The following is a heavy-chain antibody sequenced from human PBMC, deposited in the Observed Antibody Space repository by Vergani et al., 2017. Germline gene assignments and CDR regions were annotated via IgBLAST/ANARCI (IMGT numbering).Heavy chain of an antibody. CDR3: ATHGGYSSGWYYVFGSLTLDY. D-gene: IGHD6-19*01. V-gene: IGHV3-23*01. CDR1: GFTFSSYA. CDR2: ISGSGGST. Sequence: EVQLLESGGGLVQPGGSLRLSCAASGFTFSSYAMSWVRQAPGKGLEWVSAISGSGGSTYYADSVKGRFTISRDNSKNTLYLQMNSLRAEATAVYYCATHGGYSSGWYYVFGSLTLDYWGQGTLVTVSS. J-gene: IGHJ4*02.